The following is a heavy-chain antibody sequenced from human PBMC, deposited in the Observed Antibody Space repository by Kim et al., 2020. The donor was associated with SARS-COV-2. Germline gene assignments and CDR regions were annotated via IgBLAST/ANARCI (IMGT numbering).Heavy chain of an antibody. Sequence: RYSPSFQGQVTISADKSISTAYLQWSSLKASDTAMYYCARPWIAAAGTDYWGQGTLVTVSS. J-gene: IGHJ4*02. D-gene: IGHD6-13*01. V-gene: IGHV5-51*01. CDR3: ARPWIAAAGTDY.